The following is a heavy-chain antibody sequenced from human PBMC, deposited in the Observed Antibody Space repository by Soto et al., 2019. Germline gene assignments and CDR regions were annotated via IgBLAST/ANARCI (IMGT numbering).Heavy chain of an antibody. CDR2: IRSKGYGGTT. J-gene: IGHJ4*02. Sequence: GGSLRLSCTASGFTFGDYAMSWFRQAPGKGLEWVGFIRSKGYGGTTEYAASVKGRFTISRDDSKSIAYLQMNSLKTEDTALYYCTRDRCSGGSCPADYWGQGTLVTVSS. V-gene: IGHV3-49*03. CDR1: GFTFGDYA. CDR3: TRDRCSGGSCPADY. D-gene: IGHD2-15*01.